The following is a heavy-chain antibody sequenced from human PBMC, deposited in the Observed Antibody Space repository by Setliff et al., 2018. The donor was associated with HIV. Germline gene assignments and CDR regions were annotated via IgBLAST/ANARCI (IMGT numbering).Heavy chain of an antibody. CDR2: FNPEEGKT. D-gene: IGHD3-10*01. CDR3: AASISSRHYYGSAL. Sequence: ASVKVSCKISGYTLSELSMHWVRQAPGKGLEWMVGFNPEEGKTIYAQKFQGRVTMTEDTSTDTAFMDLNNLRSEDTAAYYCAASISSRHYYGSALWGRGTLVTVSS. V-gene: IGHV1-24*01. J-gene: IGHJ2*01. CDR1: GYTLSELS.